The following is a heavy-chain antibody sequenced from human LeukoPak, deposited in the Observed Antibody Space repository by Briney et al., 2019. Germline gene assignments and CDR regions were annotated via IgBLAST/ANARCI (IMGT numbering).Heavy chain of an antibody. J-gene: IGHJ4*02. CDR2: VSSGGDST. CDR3: AVPGDY. V-gene: IGHV3-23*01. CDR1: GFTFSDYA. Sequence: GGSLRLSCAASGFTFSDYAMSWVRQAPGKGLDWVSIVSSGGDSTYYADSVKGRFTISGDNSKNTVYLQMNSLRVEDTAVYYCAVPGDYWGQGILVTVSS.